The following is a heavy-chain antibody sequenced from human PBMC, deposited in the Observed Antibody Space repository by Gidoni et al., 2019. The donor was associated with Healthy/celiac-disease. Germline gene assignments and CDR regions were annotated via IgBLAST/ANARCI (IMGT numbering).Heavy chain of an antibody. D-gene: IGHD3-3*01. Sequence: QVQLVQSGAEVKKPGASVKVSCKASGYTFTGYYLHWVRPAPGQGLEWMGWINPNSGGTNYAQKFQGRVTMTRDTSISTAYMELSRLRSDDTAVYYCARPPSPIFGVAPPDEESVLYYYYGMDVWGQGTTVTVSS. CDR2: INPNSGGT. CDR1: GYTFTGYY. J-gene: IGHJ6*02. V-gene: IGHV1-2*02. CDR3: ARPPSPIFGVAPPDEESVLYYYYGMDV.